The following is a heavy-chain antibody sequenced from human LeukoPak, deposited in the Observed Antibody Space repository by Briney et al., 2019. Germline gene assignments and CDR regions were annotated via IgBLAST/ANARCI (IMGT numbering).Heavy chain of an antibody. J-gene: IGHJ4*02. Sequence: PGRSLRLSCAASGFTFSSYWMSWVRQAPGKGLEWAANIKDDGSAKYYVDSVKGRFTISRDNAKNSLFLQMNSLRAEDTAVYYCARASIWKPTVTTGYWGQGTLVTVSS. V-gene: IGHV3-7*01. CDR3: ARASIWKPTVTTGY. CDR1: GFTFSSYW. D-gene: IGHD4-17*01. CDR2: IKDDGSAK.